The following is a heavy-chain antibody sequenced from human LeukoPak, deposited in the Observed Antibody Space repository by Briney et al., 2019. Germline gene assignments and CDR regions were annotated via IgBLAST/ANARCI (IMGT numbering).Heavy chain of an antibody. D-gene: IGHD3-22*01. CDR2: ISSSGSTI. Sequence: GESLRLSCAASGFTFSTYSMNWVRQAPGKGLEWVSYISSSGSTIYYADSVKGRFTISRDNAKNSLYLQMNSLRDEDTAVYYCARVVVIRYGMDVWGQGTTVTVSS. CDR1: GFTFSTYS. J-gene: IGHJ6*02. V-gene: IGHV3-48*02. CDR3: ARVVVIRYGMDV.